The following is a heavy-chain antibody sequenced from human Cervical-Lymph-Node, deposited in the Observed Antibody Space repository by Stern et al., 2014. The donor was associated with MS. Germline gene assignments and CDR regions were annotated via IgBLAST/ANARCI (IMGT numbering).Heavy chain of an antibody. Sequence: VQLVESGAEVKKPGASVKVSCNASGYTFTSYGISWVRQAPGQGLEWMGWISAYNGNTNYAQKLQGRVTMTTDTSTSTAYMELRSLRSDDTAVYYCARVMPTYYDILTGYTGGTWFDPWGQGTLVTVSS. CDR3: ARVMPTYYDILTGYTGGTWFDP. J-gene: IGHJ5*02. D-gene: IGHD3-9*01. CDR2: ISAYNGNT. CDR1: GYTFTSYG. V-gene: IGHV1-18*01.